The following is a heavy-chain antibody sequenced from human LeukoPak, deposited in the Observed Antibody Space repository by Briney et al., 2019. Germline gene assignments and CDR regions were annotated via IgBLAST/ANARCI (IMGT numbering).Heavy chain of an antibody. V-gene: IGHV3-23*01. J-gene: IGHJ4*02. D-gene: IGHD2-2*01. CDR1: GFTFSSYA. Sequence: GGSLRLSCAASGFTFSSYAMSWVRQAPGKGLEWVSAISGSGGSTYYADSVKGRFTISRDNSKNTLYLQMNSLRAEDTAVYYCANSNQGCTSCPMQLVDYWGQGTLVSVSS. CDR3: ANSNQGCTSCPMQLVDY. CDR2: ISGSGGST.